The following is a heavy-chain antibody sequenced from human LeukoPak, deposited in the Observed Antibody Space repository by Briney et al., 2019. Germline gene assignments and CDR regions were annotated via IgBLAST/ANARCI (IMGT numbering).Heavy chain of an antibody. CDR1: GFTFSSYS. D-gene: IGHD5-12*01. V-gene: IGHV3-21*01. Sequence: GGSLRLSCAASGFTFSSYSMNWVRQAPGKGLEWVSSISSSSSYIYYADSVKGRFTISRDNAKNSLYLQMNSLRAEDTAVYYCARGSYSGYDVLYYYYYMDVWGKGTTVTVSS. CDR2: ISSSSSYI. CDR3: ARGSYSGYDVLYYYYYMDV. J-gene: IGHJ6*03.